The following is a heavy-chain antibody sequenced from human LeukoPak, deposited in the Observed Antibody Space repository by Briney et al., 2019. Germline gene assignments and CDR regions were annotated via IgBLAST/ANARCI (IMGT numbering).Heavy chain of an antibody. D-gene: IGHD4-11*01. CDR1: GYSFTNYW. V-gene: IGHV5-51*01. CDR3: VTTLYSGIYGDAFDI. J-gene: IGHJ3*02. Sequence: GESLKISCQGSGYSFTNYWIGWVRQMPGKGLEWMGIMYSGDSETRYSPSFQSQVPIPAHKSISTAYLQWSSLKASDTAMYYCVTTLYSGIYGDAFDIWGHGTMVTVSS. CDR2: MYSGDSET.